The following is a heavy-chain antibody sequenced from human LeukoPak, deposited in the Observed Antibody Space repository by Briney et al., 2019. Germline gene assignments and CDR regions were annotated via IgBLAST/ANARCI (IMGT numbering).Heavy chain of an antibody. CDR2: IWYDGSNK. CDR3: AKDRHASSYYFDY. CDR1: GFTFSNYG. V-gene: IGHV3-33*06. D-gene: IGHD2-2*01. J-gene: IGHJ4*02. Sequence: GGSLRLSCVASGFTFSNYGMHWVRQAPGKGLEWVALIWYDGSNKYYADSVKGRFTISRDNSKNTLYLQMNSLRAEDTAVYYCAKDRHASSYYFDYWGQGTLVTVSS.